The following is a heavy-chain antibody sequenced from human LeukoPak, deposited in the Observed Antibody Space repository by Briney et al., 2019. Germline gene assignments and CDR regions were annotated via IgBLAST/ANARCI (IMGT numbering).Heavy chain of an antibody. V-gene: IGHV4-34*01. J-gene: IGHJ4*02. D-gene: IGHD6-19*01. CDR2: INHSGST. CDR3: ARARSQWLVFSDY. CDR1: GGSFSGYY. Sequence: SETLSLTCAVYGGSFSGYYWSWIRQPPGKGLEWIGEINHSGSTNYNPSLKSRVTISVDTSKNQFSLKPSSVTAADTAVYYCARARSQWLVFSDYWGQGTLVTVSS.